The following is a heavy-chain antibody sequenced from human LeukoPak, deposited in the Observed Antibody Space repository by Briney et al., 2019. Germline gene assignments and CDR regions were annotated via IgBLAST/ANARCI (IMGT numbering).Heavy chain of an antibody. V-gene: IGHV3-48*01. CDR1: GSTLSRYS. CDR3: ATMPSY. D-gene: IGHD2-2*01. CDR2: ISRNSTTI. J-gene: IGHJ4*02. Sequence: PGGSLRLSCAASGSTLSRYSMNWVRQGPGRGLEWISYISRNSTTIKYADSVRGRFTVSRDNAMNSLYLQMNSLSAEDTAVYYCATMPSYWGQGTLVTVSS.